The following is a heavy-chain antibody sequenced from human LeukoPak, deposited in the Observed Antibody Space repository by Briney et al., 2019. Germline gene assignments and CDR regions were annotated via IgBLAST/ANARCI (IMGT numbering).Heavy chain of an antibody. CDR2: IYTSGST. Sequence: KPSETLSLTCTVSGGSISSYYWSWIRQPAGKGLEWIGRIYTSGSTNYNPSLKSRVTMSVDTSKNQFSLKLSSVTAADTAVYYCARQDFDWLLPDYWYFDLWGRGTLVTVSS. V-gene: IGHV4-4*07. J-gene: IGHJ2*01. CDR3: ARQDFDWLLPDYWYFDL. CDR1: GGSISSYY. D-gene: IGHD3-9*01.